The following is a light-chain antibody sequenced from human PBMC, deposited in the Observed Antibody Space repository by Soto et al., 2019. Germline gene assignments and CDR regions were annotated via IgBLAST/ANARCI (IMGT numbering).Light chain of an antibody. CDR3: QQYKSYSWT. CDR2: DAS. Sequence: DIRMTQSPSTLSTSVGDRVNITCRASQNIRGWLAWYQQKPGKAPKLLIYDASTLESGVPSRFSGSGSGTEFTLTISSLQPDDFATYYCQQYKSYSWTFGRGTTVAIK. J-gene: IGKJ1*01. CDR1: QNIRGW. V-gene: IGKV1-5*01.